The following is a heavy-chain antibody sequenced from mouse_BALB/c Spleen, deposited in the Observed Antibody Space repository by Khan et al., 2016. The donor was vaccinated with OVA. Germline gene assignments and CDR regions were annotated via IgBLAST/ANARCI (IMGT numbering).Heavy chain of an antibody. Sequence: EVQLQQSGPDLVKPGSSVKISCKASGYSFTAYYMHWMRQSHGKSLEWIGRINPNIGTTDYNQRFTGQAILTVDKSSSTAYMELRNLTSEDSAVYYCTRSECFDYWGQGTTLTVSS. V-gene: IGHV1-34*01. CDR1: GYSFTAYY. CDR2: INPNIGTT. J-gene: IGHJ2*01. CDR3: TRSECFDY.